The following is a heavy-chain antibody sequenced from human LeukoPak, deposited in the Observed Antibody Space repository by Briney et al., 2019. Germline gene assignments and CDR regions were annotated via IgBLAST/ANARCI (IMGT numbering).Heavy chain of an antibody. D-gene: IGHD4-11*01. CDR3: TTLSNDVLY. J-gene: IGHJ4*02. CDR1: GFTFHNAW. Sequence: GGSLRLSCAASGFTFHNAWMTWVRQAPGKGLEWVGRMKSNHDGGTSDYAAPVKGRFTISRDDSKNTLYLHMNSLRAEDTAVYYCTTLSNDVLYWGQGTLVTVS. V-gene: IGHV3-15*01. CDR2: MKSNHDGGTS.